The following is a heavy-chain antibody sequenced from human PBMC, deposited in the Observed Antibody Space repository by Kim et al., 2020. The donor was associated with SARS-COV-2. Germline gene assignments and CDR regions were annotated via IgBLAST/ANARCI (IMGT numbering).Heavy chain of an antibody. J-gene: IGHJ1*01. Sequence: SVKVSCKASGGTFSSYAISWVRQAPGQGLEWMGRIIPILGIANYAQKFQGRVTITADKSTSTAYMELSSLRSEDTAVYYCATDSSGYPEYFQHWGQGTL. CDR2: IIPILGIA. V-gene: IGHV1-69*04. CDR3: ATDSSGYPEYFQH. CDR1: GGTFSSYA. D-gene: IGHD3-22*01.